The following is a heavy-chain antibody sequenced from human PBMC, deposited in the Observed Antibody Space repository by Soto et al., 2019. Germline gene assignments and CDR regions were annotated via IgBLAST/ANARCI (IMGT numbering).Heavy chain of an antibody. D-gene: IGHD2-15*01. CDR3: ARRDGYSNYFDY. J-gene: IGHJ4*02. CDR1: GGSISSSSYY. V-gene: IGHV4-39*01. Sequence: PSETLSLTCTVSGGSISSSSYYWGWIRQPPGKGLEWIGSIYYSGSTYYNPSLKSRVTISVDTSKNQFSLKLSSVTAADTAVYYCARRDGYSNYFDYWGQGTLVTVSS. CDR2: IYYSGST.